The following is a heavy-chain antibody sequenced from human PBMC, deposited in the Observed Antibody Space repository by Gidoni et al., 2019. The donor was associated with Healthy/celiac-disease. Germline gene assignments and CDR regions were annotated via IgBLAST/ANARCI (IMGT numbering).Heavy chain of an antibody. V-gene: IGHV3-30-3*01. CDR2: ISYDGSNK. Sequence: QVQLVESGGGVVQPGRSLSLSCAASGFTFSSYAMHWVRQATGKGLEWVEVISYDGSNKYYADSVKGRFTINRDNSKNTLYLQMNSLRAEDTAVYYCARDRGYYDSSGYLLYYFDYWGQGTLVTVSS. CDR1: GFTFSSYA. D-gene: IGHD3-22*01. J-gene: IGHJ4*02. CDR3: ARDRGYYDSSGYLLYYFDY.